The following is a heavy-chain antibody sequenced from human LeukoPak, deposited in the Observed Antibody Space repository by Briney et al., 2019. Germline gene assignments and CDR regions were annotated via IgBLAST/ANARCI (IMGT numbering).Heavy chain of an antibody. CDR3: ARVGQLWPYFDY. V-gene: IGHV4-30-4*08. Sequence: SQTLSLTCTVSGGSISSGDYYWRWIRQPPGKGLEWIGYIYYSGSTYYNPSLKSRVTISVDTSKNLFSLKLNSVTAADTAVYYCARVGQLWPYFDYWGQGTLVTVSS. J-gene: IGHJ4*02. CDR2: IYYSGST. CDR1: GGSISSGDYY. D-gene: IGHD5-18*01.